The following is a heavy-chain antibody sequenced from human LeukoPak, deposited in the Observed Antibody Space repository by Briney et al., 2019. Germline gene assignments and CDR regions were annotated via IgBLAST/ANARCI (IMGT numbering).Heavy chain of an antibody. D-gene: IGHD3-9*01. J-gene: IGHJ4*02. Sequence: GGSLRLSCAASRFTFSTPAMTWVRQAPGKGLEWVAFIWYDGSNKYYAASGKGRFTISRDNSKNTLYLQMNSMRAEDTAVYYCAATKGDILTGYYDYWGQGTLVTVSS. CDR1: RFTFSTPA. CDR2: IWYDGSNK. V-gene: IGHV3-33*08. CDR3: AATKGDILTGYYDY.